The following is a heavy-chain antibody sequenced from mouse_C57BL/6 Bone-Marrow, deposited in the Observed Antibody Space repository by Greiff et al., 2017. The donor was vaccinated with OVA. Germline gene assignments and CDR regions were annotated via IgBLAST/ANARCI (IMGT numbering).Heavy chain of an antibody. V-gene: IGHV14-4*01. D-gene: IGHD2-1*01. Sequence: VQLQQSGAELVRPGASVKLSCTASGFNIKDDYMHWVKQRPEQGLEWIGWIDPENGDTEYASKFQGKATITADTSSNTAYLQLSSLTSEDTAVYYCTTSIYYGNWYFDVWGTGTTVTGSS. CDR3: TTSIYYGNWYFDV. CDR1: GFNIKDDY. J-gene: IGHJ1*03. CDR2: IDPENGDT.